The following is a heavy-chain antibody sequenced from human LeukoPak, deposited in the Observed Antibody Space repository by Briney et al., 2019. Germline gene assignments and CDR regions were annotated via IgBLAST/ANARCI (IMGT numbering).Heavy chain of an antibody. CDR1: GYTFTSYG. Sequence: ASVKVSCKASGYTFTSYGISWERQAPGQGLEWIGWISAYNGNTNYAQKLQGRVTMTTDTSTSTAYMELRSLRSDDTAVYYCARASYYYDSGGYSPAVYWGQGTLVTVSS. CDR3: ARASYYYDSGGYSPAVY. J-gene: IGHJ4*02. V-gene: IGHV1-18*01. D-gene: IGHD3-22*01. CDR2: ISAYNGNT.